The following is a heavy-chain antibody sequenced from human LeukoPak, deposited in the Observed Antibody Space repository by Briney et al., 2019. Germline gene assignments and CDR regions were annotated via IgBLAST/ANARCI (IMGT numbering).Heavy chain of an antibody. CDR3: ARDPGVSYSSSWYSDAFDI. J-gene: IGHJ3*02. D-gene: IGHD6-13*01. CDR1: GFTFSNAW. Sequence: PGGSLRLSCAASGFTFSNAWMSWVRQAPGKGLEWVSYISSSGSTIYYADSVKGRFTISRDNAKNSLYLQMNSLRAEDTAVYYCARDPGVSYSSSWYSDAFDIWGQGTMVTVSS. V-gene: IGHV3-11*01. CDR2: ISSSGSTI.